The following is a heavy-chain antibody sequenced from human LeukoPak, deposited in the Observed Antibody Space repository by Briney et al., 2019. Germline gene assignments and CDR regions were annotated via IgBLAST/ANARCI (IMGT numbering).Heavy chain of an antibody. CDR3: ARHTGFGELSFYFDY. CDR1: GYTFTGYY. Sequence: ASVKVSCKASGYTFTGYYMHWVRQAPGQGLEWMGWINPNSGGTNYAQKFQGRVTMTRDTSISTAYMELSRLRSDDTAVYYCARHTGFGELSFYFDYWGQGTLVTVSS. J-gene: IGHJ4*02. D-gene: IGHD3-10*01. V-gene: IGHV1-2*02. CDR2: INPNSGGT.